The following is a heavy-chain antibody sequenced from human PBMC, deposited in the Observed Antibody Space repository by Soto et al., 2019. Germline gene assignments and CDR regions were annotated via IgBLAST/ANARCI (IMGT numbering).Heavy chain of an antibody. CDR1: GYIFTKYW. D-gene: IGHD2-2*01. V-gene: IGHV5-10-1*01. J-gene: IGHJ6*02. Sequence: DSLKISCKGSGYIFTKYWISWVRQIPGKGLEWMGRIDPSDSYTKYSPSFQGHVTISADKSISTAYLQWSSLKASDTAIYYCARLNREVGCSSSSCNSYYGMDVWGQGTTVTVSS. CDR3: ARLNREVGCSSSSCNSYYGMDV. CDR2: IDPSDSYT.